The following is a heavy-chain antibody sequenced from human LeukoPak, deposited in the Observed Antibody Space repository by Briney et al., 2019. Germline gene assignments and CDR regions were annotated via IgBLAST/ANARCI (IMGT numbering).Heavy chain of an antibody. CDR3: ARGHHIPSYDFWSGYYTDYYYYGMDV. CDR2: INHSGST. D-gene: IGHD3-3*01. CDR1: GGSFSDYY. J-gene: IGHJ6*02. V-gene: IGHV4-34*01. Sequence: SETLSLTFAVYGGSFSDYYWSWIRQPPAKGLEWIGEINHSGSTNYNLSLKSRVTISVDTSKNQFSLKLSSVTAADTAVYYCARGHHIPSYDFWSGYYTDYYYYGMDVWGQGTTVTVSS.